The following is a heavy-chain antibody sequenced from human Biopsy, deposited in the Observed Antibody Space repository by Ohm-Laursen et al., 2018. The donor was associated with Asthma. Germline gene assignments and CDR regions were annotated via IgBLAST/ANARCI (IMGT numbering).Heavy chain of an antibody. D-gene: IGHD2-2*01. CDR2: ISGYLENP. Sequence: ASVKVSCKASGYSFELNGMSWVRQRPGQGLEWMGWISGYLENPNYAQKFQGRVNMTYDRSTNTAYMELKNLRTDDTAVYFCARTYCTLNTCYASFDHWGQGTLVAVSS. CDR1: GYSFELNG. V-gene: IGHV1-18*04. J-gene: IGHJ4*02. CDR3: ARTYCTLNTCYASFDH.